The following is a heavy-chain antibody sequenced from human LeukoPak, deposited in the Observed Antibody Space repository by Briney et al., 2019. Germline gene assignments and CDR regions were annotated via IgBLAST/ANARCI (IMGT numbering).Heavy chain of an antibody. CDR1: GFTFISYA. CDR2: ISYDGSNK. J-gene: IGHJ4*02. V-gene: IGHV3-30-3*01. Sequence: GGSLRLSCAASGFTFISYAMNWVRKAPGKGLGWVAVISYDGSNKYYADSVKGRFTISRDNSKNTLYLQMNSLRAEDTAVYYCASQGIAAAGTWVDNYWGQGTLVTVSS. CDR3: ASQGIAAAGTWVDNY. D-gene: IGHD6-13*01.